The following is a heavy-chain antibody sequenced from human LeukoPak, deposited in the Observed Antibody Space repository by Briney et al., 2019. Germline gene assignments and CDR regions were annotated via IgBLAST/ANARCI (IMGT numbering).Heavy chain of an antibody. J-gene: IGHJ6*03. V-gene: IGHV4-38-2*02. CDR2: IYYSGST. CDR3: ARAPQVKWSDPRGEYYMDV. CDR1: GYSISSGYY. D-gene: IGHD1-26*01. Sequence: SETLSLTCTVSGYSISSGYYWGWIRQPPGKGLEWIGTIYYSGSTYYNPSLKSRVTISVDTSKNQFSLKLSSVTAADTAVYYCARAPQVKWSDPRGEYYMDVWGKGTTVTVSS.